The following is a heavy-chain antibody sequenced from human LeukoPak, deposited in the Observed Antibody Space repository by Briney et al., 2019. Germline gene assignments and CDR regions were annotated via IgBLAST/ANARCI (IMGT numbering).Heavy chain of an antibody. CDR3: AKLDA. CDR2: IRPDGHNK. J-gene: IGHJ5*02. D-gene: IGHD2-2*03. V-gene: IGHV3-30*02. CDR1: GFTFTANG. Sequence: GGSLRLSCGASGFTFTANGMHWVRQAPGKGLEWVAFIRPDGHNKYSADSMKGRFTISRDNSKNMVYLQMNSLRAEDTAVYYCAKLDAWGQGTLVTVSS.